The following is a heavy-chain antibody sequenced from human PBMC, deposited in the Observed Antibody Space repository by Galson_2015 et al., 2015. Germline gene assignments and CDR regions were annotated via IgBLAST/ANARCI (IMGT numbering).Heavy chain of an antibody. J-gene: IGHJ6*02. CDR3: ATSWFGELSWAYDV. CDR2: ISGSGGST. Sequence: LSCAASGFPFSNYAMSWVRQTPGKGLEWVSAISGSGGSTFYADSVKGRFTISRDNSKNTLFLQMNSLRADDTAVYYCATSWFGELSWAYDVWGQGTTVTVSS. D-gene: IGHD3-10*01. CDR1: GFPFSNYA. V-gene: IGHV3-23*01.